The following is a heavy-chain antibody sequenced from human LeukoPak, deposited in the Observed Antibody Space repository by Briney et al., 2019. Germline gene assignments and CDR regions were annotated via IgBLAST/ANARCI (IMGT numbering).Heavy chain of an antibody. V-gene: IGHV4-34*01. J-gene: IGHJ6*02. D-gene: IGHD3-22*01. CDR1: GGSFSGYY. CDR3: ARDYYDSSDPYYYYGMDV. CDR2: INHSGST. Sequence: SETLSLTCAVYGGSFSGYYWSWVRQPPGKGLEWIGEINHSGSTNYNPSLKSRVTISVDTSKNQFSLKLSSVTAADTAVYYCARDYYDSSDPYYYYGMDVWGQGTTVTVSS.